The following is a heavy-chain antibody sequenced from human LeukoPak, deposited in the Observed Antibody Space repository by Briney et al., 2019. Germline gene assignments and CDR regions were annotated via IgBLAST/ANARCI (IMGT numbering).Heavy chain of an antibody. V-gene: IGHV4-39*01. CDR3: ARHRNNWNPNYYYYYMDV. J-gene: IGHJ6*03. CDR1: GGSISSSSYY. D-gene: IGHD1-20*01. Sequence: SETLSLTCTVSGGSISSSSYYWGWIRQPPGKGLEWIGSFYYSGSTYYNPSLNSRVTISVDTSKNQFSLKLSSVTAADAAVYYCARHRNNWNPNYYYYYMDVWGKGTTVTVSS. CDR2: FYYSGST.